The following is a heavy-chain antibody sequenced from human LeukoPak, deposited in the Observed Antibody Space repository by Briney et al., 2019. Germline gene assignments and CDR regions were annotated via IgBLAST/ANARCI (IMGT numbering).Heavy chain of an antibody. D-gene: IGHD7-27*01. CDR3: ARQTVRGWGLGGKEFDN. CDR2: IYHSGST. CDR1: GYSISSGYY. V-gene: IGHV4-38-2*02. J-gene: IGHJ4*02. Sequence: SETLSLTCTVSGYSISSGYYWGWIRQPPGKGLEWIGSIYHSGSTYYNPSLKSRVTISVDTSKNQFSLKLSSVTAADTAVYYCARQTVRGWGLGGKEFDNWGQGTLVTVSS.